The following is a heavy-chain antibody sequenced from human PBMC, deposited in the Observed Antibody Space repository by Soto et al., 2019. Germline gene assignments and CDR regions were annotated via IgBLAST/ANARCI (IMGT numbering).Heavy chain of an antibody. D-gene: IGHD2-21*02. V-gene: IGHV3-30*18. CDR2: VAHDGSNI. Sequence: QVQLVESGGGVVQPGGSLRLSCVASGFTFRTNGMHWVRQAPGKGLEWLAVVAHDGSNIYYADSVRGRFTISRDNSENTLYLAMNSLTVEDTAVFYCVKDRDRTWSFDYWGQGTLVTVSS. CDR3: VKDRDRTWSFDY. J-gene: IGHJ4*02. CDR1: GFTFRTNG.